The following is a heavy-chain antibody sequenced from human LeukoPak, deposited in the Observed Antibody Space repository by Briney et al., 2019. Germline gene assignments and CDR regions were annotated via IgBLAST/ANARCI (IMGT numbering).Heavy chain of an antibody. Sequence: GGSLRLSCAASGFTFSSYAMHWARQAPGKGLEWVAVISYDGSNKYYADSVKGRFTISRDNSKNTLYLQMNSLRAEDTAVYYCARDQGDIVVVVAAPYYYYGMDVWGQGTTVTVSS. CDR2: ISYDGSNK. D-gene: IGHD2-15*01. CDR1: GFTFSSYA. CDR3: ARDQGDIVVVVAAPYYYYGMDV. J-gene: IGHJ6*02. V-gene: IGHV3-30-3*01.